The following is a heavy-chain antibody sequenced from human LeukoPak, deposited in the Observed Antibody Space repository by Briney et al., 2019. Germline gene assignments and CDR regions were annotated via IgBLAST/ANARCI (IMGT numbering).Heavy chain of an antibody. J-gene: IGHJ4*02. V-gene: IGHV3-30*01. D-gene: IGHD3-10*01. CDR1: GFTFSSYA. CDR2: ISYDGSNK. CDR3: ASFGALRGVIMEIDY. Sequence: PGGSLRLSCAASGFTFSSYAMHWVRQAPGKGLEWVAVISYDGSNKYYADSVKGRFTISRDNSKNTLYLQMNSLRAEDTAVYYCASFGALRGVIMEIDYWGQGTLVTVSS.